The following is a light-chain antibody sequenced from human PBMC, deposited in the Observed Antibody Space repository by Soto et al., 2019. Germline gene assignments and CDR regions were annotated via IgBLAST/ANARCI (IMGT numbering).Light chain of an antibody. CDR1: ETVLKK. Sequence: DTVLTQSPVTLSVSPGDSAIFYCRASETVLKKLAWYQQKPGQPPRLLIYGASIRATGIPDRFAGDGPGPDFTLTINSLQSEDVGVYYCQQYSGWPPRYTVGRGTQLEI. CDR3: QQYSGWPPRYT. CDR2: GAS. J-gene: IGKJ2*01. V-gene: IGKV3-15*01.